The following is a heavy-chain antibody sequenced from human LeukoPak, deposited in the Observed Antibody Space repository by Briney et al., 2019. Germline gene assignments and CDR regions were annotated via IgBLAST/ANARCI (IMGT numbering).Heavy chain of an antibody. Sequence: ASVKVSCKASGYTFTSYDISWVRQAPGQGLEWMGWISAYNGNTNYAQKLQGRVTMTTDTSTSTAYMELRSLRSDDTAVYYCARDRCSSTSCYVTWFDPWGQGTLVTVSS. D-gene: IGHD2-2*01. CDR1: GYTFTSYD. CDR2: ISAYNGNT. J-gene: IGHJ5*02. CDR3: ARDRCSSTSCYVTWFDP. V-gene: IGHV1-18*01.